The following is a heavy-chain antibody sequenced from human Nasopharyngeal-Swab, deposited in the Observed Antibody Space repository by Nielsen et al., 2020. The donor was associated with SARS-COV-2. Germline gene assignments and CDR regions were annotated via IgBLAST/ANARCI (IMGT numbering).Heavy chain of an antibody. J-gene: IGHJ3*02. D-gene: IGHD3-16*01. CDR3: ARHARWAFDI. CDR1: GGSISGYY. CDR2: VYFSGST. V-gene: IGHV4-59*13. Sequence: GSLRLSCSVSGGSISGYYWSWIRQPPGKGLEWIGYVYFSGSTNYNPSLKSRVTISVDTSKNQFSLKLTSVTAADTAVYYCARHARWAFDIWGQGTMVTVSS.